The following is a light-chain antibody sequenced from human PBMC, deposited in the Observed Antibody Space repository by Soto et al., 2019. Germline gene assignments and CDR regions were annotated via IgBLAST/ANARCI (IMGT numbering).Light chain of an antibody. V-gene: IGLV6-57*04. J-gene: IGLJ2*01. CDR1: SGNIAGSF. Sequence: NFMLTQPHSVSESPGKTVTISCTRSSGNIAGSFVQWYQQRPGSAPTTVIYEDNQRPSGVPDRFSGSIDTSSNAASLTISGLQTEDEADYYCQSYESFNQIFGGGTKLT. CDR3: QSYESFNQI. CDR2: EDN.